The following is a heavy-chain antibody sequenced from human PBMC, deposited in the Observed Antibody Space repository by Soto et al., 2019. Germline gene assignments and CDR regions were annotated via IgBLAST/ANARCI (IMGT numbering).Heavy chain of an antibody. J-gene: IGHJ3*02. V-gene: IGHV5-51*01. D-gene: IGHD3-22*01. CDR1: GYSFTSYW. CDR3: ATPSGYDGSGYDAFDI. CDR2: IYPGDSDT. Sequence: PGESLKISCKGSGYSFTSYWIGWVRQMPGKGLEWMGIIYPGDSDTRYSPSFQGQVTISADKSISTAYLQWSSLKASDTAMYYCATPSGYDGSGYDAFDIWGLGTVVTVSS.